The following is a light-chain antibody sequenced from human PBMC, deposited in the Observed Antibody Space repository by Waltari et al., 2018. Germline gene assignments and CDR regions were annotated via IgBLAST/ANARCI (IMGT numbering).Light chain of an antibody. Sequence: DIQMTQSPSSLSASVGDRVSIPCRASQDIGNYLAWYQKKPGKAPKPLIYAASVLQAGVPSRFSGSGSGTDFTLTISSLQPEDAATYFCLKYVTAPPTFGQGTKVEIK. J-gene: IGKJ1*01. CDR2: AAS. CDR3: LKYVTAPPT. V-gene: IGKV1-27*01. CDR1: QDIGNY.